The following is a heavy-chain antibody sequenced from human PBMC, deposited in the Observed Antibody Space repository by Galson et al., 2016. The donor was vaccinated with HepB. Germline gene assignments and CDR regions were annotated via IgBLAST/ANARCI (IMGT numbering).Heavy chain of an antibody. CDR2: ISGTGGRT. J-gene: IGHJ4*02. V-gene: IGHV3-23*01. CDR1: GFSFSNYA. CDR3: VKGAAGTPTYYFAS. Sequence: SLRLSCAASGFSFSNYAMSWVRQAPGKWLEWVSSISGTGGRTYYADSAKGRFTISRDNSKNTLYLRRSSLRVEDTAVYYCVKGAAGTPTYYFASWGQGTLVTVSS. D-gene: IGHD1-14*01.